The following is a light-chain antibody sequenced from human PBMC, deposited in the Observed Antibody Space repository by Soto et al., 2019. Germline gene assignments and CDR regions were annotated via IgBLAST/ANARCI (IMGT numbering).Light chain of an antibody. CDR1: QSISSNF. V-gene: IGKV3-20*01. Sequence: VVSKSPGTLSLSQGEGATLSCRASQSISSNFLAWYQQKRGQAPRLLIYAASNRATGIPARFSGSGSGSDFTLTISRLEPEDFAVYYCQQYGSSHWTFGQGTKVDIK. J-gene: IGKJ1*01. CDR2: AAS. CDR3: QQYGSSHWT.